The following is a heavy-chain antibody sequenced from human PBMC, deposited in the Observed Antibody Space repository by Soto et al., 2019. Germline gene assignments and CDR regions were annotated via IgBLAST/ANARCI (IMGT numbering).Heavy chain of an antibody. CDR1: GYPFTTYY. J-gene: IGHJ4*02. CDR3: VTGSGWHGDY. D-gene: IGHD3-22*01. CDR2: INPSGGGT. Sequence: QVQLVQSGAEVKKTGASVKVSCKASGYPFTTYYMHWVRQAPGQGLEWMGMINPSGGGTTYAQKFQGRVTVTSDTFTNTVYIELTSLTSEDTALYYCVTGSGWHGDYWGQGTLVSVSS. V-gene: IGHV1-46*01.